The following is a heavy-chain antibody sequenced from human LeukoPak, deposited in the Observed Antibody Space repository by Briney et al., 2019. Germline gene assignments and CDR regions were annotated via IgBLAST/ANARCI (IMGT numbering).Heavy chain of an antibody. V-gene: IGHV1-46*01. CDR3: ASGVLITMVRGVISEEAYYGMDV. CDR2: INPSGGST. J-gene: IGHJ6*02. Sequence: ASVKVSCKASGYTFTSYYMHWVRQAPGQGLEWMGRINPSGGSTSYAQKFQGRVTMTRDTSTSTVYMELSSLRSEDTAVYYCASGVLITMVRGVISEEAYYGMDVWGQGTTVTVSS. CDR1: GYTFTSYY. D-gene: IGHD3-10*01.